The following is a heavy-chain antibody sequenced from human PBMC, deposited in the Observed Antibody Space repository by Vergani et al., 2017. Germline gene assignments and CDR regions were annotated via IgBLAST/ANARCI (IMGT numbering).Heavy chain of an antibody. CDR2: INPNSGGT. CDR1: GYTFTSYA. D-gene: IGHD2-2*01. Sequence: QVQLVQSGAEVKKPGASVKVSCKASGYTFTSYAMHWVRQAPGQRLEWMGWINPNSGGTNYAQKFQGRVTMTRDTSISTAYMELSRLRSDDTAVYYCASGEVVVVPAATSSPYYYYYMDVWGKGTTVTVSS. J-gene: IGHJ6*03. V-gene: IGHV1-2*02. CDR3: ASGEVVVVPAATSSPYYYYYMDV.